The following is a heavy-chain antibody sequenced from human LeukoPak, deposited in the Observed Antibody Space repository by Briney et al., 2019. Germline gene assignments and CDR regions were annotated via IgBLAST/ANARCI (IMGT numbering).Heavy chain of an antibody. J-gene: IGHJ4*02. CDR1: GFTFSSYW. D-gene: IGHD6-19*01. Sequence: GGSLRLSCAASGFTFSSYWMSWVRQAPGKGLEWVANIKEDGSEKYYVDSVGGRFTISRDNAQNSLYLQMNSLRAEDTAVYYCARDGRQWLVTRSFDYWGQGTLVTVSS. CDR2: IKEDGSEK. CDR3: ARDGRQWLVTRSFDY. V-gene: IGHV3-7*01.